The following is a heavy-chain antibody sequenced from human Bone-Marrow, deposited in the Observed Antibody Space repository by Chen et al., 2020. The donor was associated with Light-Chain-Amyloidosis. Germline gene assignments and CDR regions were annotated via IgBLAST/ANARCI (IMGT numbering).Heavy chain of an antibody. CDR1: GYTFPNYW. Sequence: EVQLEQSGPEVKKPGESLKISCKGSGYTFPNYWIGWVRQMPGKGLEWMGVIYPDDSDARYSPSFEVQVTISADKSIPTAYLPWRSLKASDTAMYYCARRRDGYNFDYWGQGTLVTVSS. J-gene: IGHJ4*02. D-gene: IGHD5-12*01. CDR2: IYPDDSDA. V-gene: IGHV5-51*01. CDR3: ARRRDGYNFDY.